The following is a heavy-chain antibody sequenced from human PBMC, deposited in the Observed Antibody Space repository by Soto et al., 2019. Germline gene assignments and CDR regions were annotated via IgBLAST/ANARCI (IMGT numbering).Heavy chain of an antibody. D-gene: IGHD2-2*01. CDR3: ARSQGSSTSLEIYYYYYYGMDG. Sequence: QVQLVQSGAEVKKPGSSVKVSCKASGGTFSSYAISWVRQAPGQGLEWMGGIIPISGTATYAQKFQGRVKITADESTSTAYMELSSLRSEDTAVYYCARSQGSSTSLEIYYYYYYGMDGWGQGTTVTVSS. V-gene: IGHV1-69*01. CDR1: GGTFSSYA. CDR2: IIPISGTA. J-gene: IGHJ6*02.